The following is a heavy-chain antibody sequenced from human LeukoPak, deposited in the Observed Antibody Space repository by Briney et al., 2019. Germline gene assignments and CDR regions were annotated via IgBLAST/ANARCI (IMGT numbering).Heavy chain of an antibody. V-gene: IGHV4-34*01. CDR2: INHSGST. J-gene: IGHJ4*02. CDR1: GGSFSGYY. Sequence: PSETLSLTCAVYGGSFSGYYWSWIRQPPGKGLEWIGEINHSGSTNYNPSLKSRVTISVDTSKNQFSLKLSSVTAADTAVYYCARAPFGVVILFDYWGQGTLVTVSS. D-gene: IGHD3-3*01. CDR3: ARAPFGVVILFDY.